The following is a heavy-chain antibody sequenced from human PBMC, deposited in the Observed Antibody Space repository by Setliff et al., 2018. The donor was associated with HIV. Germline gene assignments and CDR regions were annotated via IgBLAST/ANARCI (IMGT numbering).Heavy chain of an antibody. CDR3: ARLRPSVADRSYFDH. CDR1: GDSFNGSHYL. Sequence: ETLSLTCTVSGDSFNGSHYLWGWIRQPPGKGLEWVGNVYYNWATYYKPSLMSRVTMSVDSSKNQFSLKVNSVTAADTAVYYCARLRPSVADRSYFDHWGQGTLVTVSS. V-gene: IGHV4-39*01. J-gene: IGHJ4*02. D-gene: IGHD6-19*01. CDR2: VYYNWAT.